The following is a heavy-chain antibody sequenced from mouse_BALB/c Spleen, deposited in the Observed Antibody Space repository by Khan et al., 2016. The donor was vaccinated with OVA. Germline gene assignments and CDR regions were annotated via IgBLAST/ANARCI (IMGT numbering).Heavy chain of an antibody. V-gene: IGHV1S136*01. Sequence: EVQLQQSGPELGKPGASVKMSCKPSGYIFTNYVLHWVKQKPGQGLEGIGYINPYNGGTKYNEKFKGKATMASNTAHITAYLELSRLTSEYSAAYYCARGNWQSYYFDYWGQGTTLTLSS. D-gene: IGHD4-1*01. CDR1: GYIFTNYV. J-gene: IGHJ2*01. CDR3: ARGNWQSYYFDY. CDR2: INPYNGGT.